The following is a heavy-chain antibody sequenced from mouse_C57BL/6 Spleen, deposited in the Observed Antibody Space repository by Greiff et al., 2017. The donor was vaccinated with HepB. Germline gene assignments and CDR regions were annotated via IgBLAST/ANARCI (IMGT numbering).Heavy chain of an antibody. CDR3: AREEIYYGSSPFAY. CDR2: INPSDSET. J-gene: IGHJ3*01. CDR1: GYTFTSYW. D-gene: IGHD1-1*01. V-gene: IGHV1-52*01. Sequence: QVQLQQPGAELVRPGSSVKLSCKASGYTFTSYWMHWVKQRPIQGLEWIGNINPSDSETHYNQKFKDKATLTVDKSSSTAYMQLSSLTSEDSAVYYCAREEIYYGSSPFAYWGQGTLVTVSA.